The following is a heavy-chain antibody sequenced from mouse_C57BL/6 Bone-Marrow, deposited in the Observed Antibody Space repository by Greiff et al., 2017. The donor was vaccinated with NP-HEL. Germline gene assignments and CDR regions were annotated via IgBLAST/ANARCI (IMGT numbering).Heavy chain of an antibody. D-gene: IGHD1-1*01. CDR1: GYTFTSYW. J-gene: IGHJ2*01. CDR3: AREDYYGSSYGY. V-gene: IGHV1-52*01. CDR2: IDPSDSET. Sequence: QVQLQQPGAELVRPGSSVKLSCKASGYTFTSYWMHWVKQRPIQGLEWIGNIDPSDSETHYNQKFKDKATLTVDKSSSTAYMQLSSLTSEDSAVYYCAREDYYGSSYGYWGKGTTLTVSS.